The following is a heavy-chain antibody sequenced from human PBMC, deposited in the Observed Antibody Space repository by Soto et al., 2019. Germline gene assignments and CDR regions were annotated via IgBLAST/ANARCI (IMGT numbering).Heavy chain of an antibody. D-gene: IGHD4-17*01. CDR1: GGTFNYDA. V-gene: IGHV1-69*01. CDR2: IIPIFNTA. J-gene: IGHJ6*02. CDR3: APVRPTDYVGNYNNGMHV. Sequence: QVQLVQSGAEVKKPGSSVKVSCKASGGTFNYDAITWVRQAPGQGLEWMGGIIPIFNTANYAQKFQGRVTITADESTSTAYMELTSLISEDTALYYCAPVRPTDYVGNYNNGMHVWGQGTTVTVSS.